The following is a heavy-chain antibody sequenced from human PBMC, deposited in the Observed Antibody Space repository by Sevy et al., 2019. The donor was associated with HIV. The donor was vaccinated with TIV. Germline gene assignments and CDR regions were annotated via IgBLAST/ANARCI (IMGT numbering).Heavy chain of an antibody. V-gene: IGHV1-2*02. CDR2: INPNSGGT. CDR3: ARSGRTYYYDSSGYYYAYDY. Sequence: ASVKVSCKASGYTFTGYYMHWVRQAPGQGLEWMGWINPNSGGTNYAQKFQGRVTMTRDTSISTAYMELSRLRSDATAVYYCARSGRTYYYDSSGYYYAYDYWGQGTLVTVSS. D-gene: IGHD3-22*01. CDR1: GYTFTGYY. J-gene: IGHJ4*02.